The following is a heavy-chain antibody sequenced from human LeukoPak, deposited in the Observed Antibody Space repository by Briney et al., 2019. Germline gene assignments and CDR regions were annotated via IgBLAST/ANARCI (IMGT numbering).Heavy chain of an antibody. J-gene: IGHJ3*02. CDR3: ASAKYCSSTSCPPGHDAFDI. V-gene: IGHV4-31*03. Sequence: SQTLSLTCTVSGGSISSGGYYWSWIRQHPGKGREWIGYIYYSGSTYYSPSLKSRVTISVDTSKNHFSLKLSSVTAADTAVYYCASAKYCSSTSCPPGHDAFDIWGQGTMVTVSS. CDR1: GGSISSGGYY. D-gene: IGHD2-2*01. CDR2: IYYSGST.